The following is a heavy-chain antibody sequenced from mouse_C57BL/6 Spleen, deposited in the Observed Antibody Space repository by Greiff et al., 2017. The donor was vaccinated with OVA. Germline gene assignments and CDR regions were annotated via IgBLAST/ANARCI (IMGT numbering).Heavy chain of an antibody. CDR1: GFTFSGYG. V-gene: IGHV5-6*01. D-gene: IGHD1-1*01. CDR3: AREGGTTVYYFDY. Sequence: EVQVVESGGDLVKPGGSLKLSCAASGFTFSGYGMSWVRQTPDKRLEWVATISSGGSYTYYPDSVKGRFTISRDNAKNTLYLQMSSLKSEDTAMYYCAREGGTTVYYFDYWGQGTTLTVSS. CDR2: ISSGGSYT. J-gene: IGHJ2*01.